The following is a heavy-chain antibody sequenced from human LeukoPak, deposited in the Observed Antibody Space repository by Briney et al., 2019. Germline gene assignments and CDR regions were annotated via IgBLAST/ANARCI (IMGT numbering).Heavy chain of an antibody. CDR3: ARGGSGSYYYYHYYMDI. CDR1: GFTFSSYA. CDR2: ISYDGSSK. J-gene: IGHJ6*03. D-gene: IGHD1-26*01. V-gene: IGHV3-30*04. Sequence: PGGSLRLSCAASGFTFSSYAIHWVRQAPGKGLEWVALISYDGSSKYYADSVKGRFTVSRDNSKNTLCLQVSSLRTEDTAVYYCARGGSGSYYYYHYYMDIWGRGTTVTVSS.